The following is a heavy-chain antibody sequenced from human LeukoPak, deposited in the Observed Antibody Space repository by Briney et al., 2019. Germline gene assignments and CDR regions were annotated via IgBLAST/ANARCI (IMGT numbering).Heavy chain of an antibody. CDR2: IYTSGST. J-gene: IGHJ1*01. D-gene: IGHD2-21*02. V-gene: IGHV4-61*02. CDR1: GGSISSGSYY. CDR3: ARGPYCGGDCYSREYFQH. Sequence: PSETLSLTCTVSGGSISSGSYYWSWLRQPAGKGLEWIGRIYTSGSTNYNPSLKSRVTISVDTSKNQFSLKLSSVTAADTAVYYCARGPYCGGDCYSREYFQHWGQGTLVTVSS.